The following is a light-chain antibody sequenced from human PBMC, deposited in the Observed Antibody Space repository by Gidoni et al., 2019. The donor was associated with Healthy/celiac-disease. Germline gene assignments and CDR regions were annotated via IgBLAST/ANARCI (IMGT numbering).Light chain of an antibody. V-gene: IGLV1-40*01. CDR3: QSYDSSLRGV. J-gene: IGLJ1*01. Sequence: QSVLTQPPSVSVAPGQRVTISCPGSSSNIGAGYDVHWYQQLPGTSPKLLIYGNSNRPSGVPDRFSGSKSGTSASLAITGLQAEDEADYYCQSYDSSLRGVFGTGTKVTVL. CDR2: GNS. CDR1: SSNIGAGYD.